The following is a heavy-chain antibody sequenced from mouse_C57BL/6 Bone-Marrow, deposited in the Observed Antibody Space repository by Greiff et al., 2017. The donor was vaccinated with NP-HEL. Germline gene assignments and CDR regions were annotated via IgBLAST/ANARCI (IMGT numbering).Heavy chain of an antibody. CDR2: INPNNGGT. CDR3: AKEPSFISTDLY. CDR1: GYTFTDYN. D-gene: IGHD1-1*01. V-gene: IGHV1-22*01. Sequence: EVQLQQSGPELVKPGASVKMSCKASGYTFTDYNMHWVKQSHGKSLEWIGYINPNNGGTSYNQKFKGKATLTVNKSSSTAYMELRSLTSEDSAVYYCAKEPSFISTDLYWGQGTTLTVSS. J-gene: IGHJ2*01.